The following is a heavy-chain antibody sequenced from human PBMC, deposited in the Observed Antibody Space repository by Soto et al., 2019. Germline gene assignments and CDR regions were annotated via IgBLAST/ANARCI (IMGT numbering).Heavy chain of an antibody. V-gene: IGHV3-11*01. CDR3: ARSSDNWNPPLPGYYYMDV. CDR1: GFTFSDYY. Sequence: GGSLRLSCAASGFTFSDYYMSWIRQAPGKGLEWVSYISSSGSTIYYADSVKGRFTISRDNAKNSLYLQMNSLRAEDTAVYYGARSSDNWNPPLPGYYYMDVWGKGTTVTVSS. CDR2: ISSSGSTI. J-gene: IGHJ6*03. D-gene: IGHD1-20*01.